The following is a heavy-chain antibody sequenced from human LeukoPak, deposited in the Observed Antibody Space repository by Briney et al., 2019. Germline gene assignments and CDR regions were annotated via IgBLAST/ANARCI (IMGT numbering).Heavy chain of an antibody. D-gene: IGHD3-10*01. CDR2: IHSGGTA. V-gene: IGHV3-66*02. Sequence: GGSLRLSCAASGFTVSGHYMSWVRQAPGKGLEWVSVIHSGGTAYYADSVKGRFTISRDNSKNTLFLQLNSLRPEDTALYYCARGGLGGEALVVWGQGTMVTVSS. CDR3: ARGGLGGEALVV. CDR1: GFTVSGHY. J-gene: IGHJ3*01.